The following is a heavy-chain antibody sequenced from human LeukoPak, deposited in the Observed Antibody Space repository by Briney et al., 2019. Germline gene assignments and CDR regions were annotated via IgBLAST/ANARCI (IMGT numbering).Heavy chain of an antibody. CDR1: GGSFSGYH. J-gene: IGHJ4*02. D-gene: IGHD1-26*01. Sequence: SETLSLTCAVYGGSFSGYHWSWIRRPPGKGREWIGEINHSGSSNYNPSLKSRVTISLDASKNQFSLRLSSLTAADTAVYYCASGRVVGATWVEDWGQGTLVTVSS. CDR3: ASGRVVGATWVED. CDR2: INHSGSS. V-gene: IGHV4-34*01.